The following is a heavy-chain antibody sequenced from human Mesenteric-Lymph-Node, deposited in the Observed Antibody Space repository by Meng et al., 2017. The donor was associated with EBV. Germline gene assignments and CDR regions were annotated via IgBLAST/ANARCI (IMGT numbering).Heavy chain of an antibody. Sequence: QVQVAQSGAGVEKPGASVKVSCKASGYTFTRSPMSWVRQAPGQRLEWMGWINAGNGGTKYSQKFQGRVTITRDTSATTAYMELRSLTSEDTAVYYCARDSTGDSRRFDPWGQGTLVTVSS. CDR3: ARDSTGDSRRFDP. CDR1: GYTFTRSP. J-gene: IGHJ5*02. CDR2: INAGNGGT. D-gene: IGHD3-22*01. V-gene: IGHV1-3*01.